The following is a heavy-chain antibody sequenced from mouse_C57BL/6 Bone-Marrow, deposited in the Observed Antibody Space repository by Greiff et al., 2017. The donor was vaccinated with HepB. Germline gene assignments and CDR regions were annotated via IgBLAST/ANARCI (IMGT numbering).Heavy chain of an antibody. V-gene: IGHV1-72*01. D-gene: IGHD1-1*01. J-gene: IGHJ2*01. CDR1: GYTFTSYW. CDR2: IDPNRGGT. CDR3: ARRATTVVPFVY. Sequence: QVQLQQPGAELVKPGASVKLSCKASGYTFTSYWMHWVKQRPGRGLEWIGRIDPNRGGTKYNEKFKSKATLTVDRPSSTAYMQRSCRTSEDSAVYYCARRATTVVPFVYWGEGTTLTVSS.